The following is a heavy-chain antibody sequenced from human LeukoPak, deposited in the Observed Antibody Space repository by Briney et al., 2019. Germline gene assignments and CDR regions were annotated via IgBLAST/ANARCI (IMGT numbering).Heavy chain of an antibody. CDR3: QSRFLEWLLDY. J-gene: IGHJ4*02. D-gene: IGHD3-3*01. CDR2: IYDTGST. CDR1: GGSISTTGYY. Sequence: PSETLSLTCTVSGGSISTTGYYWAWIRQPPGKGLEWIGSIYDTGSTFYNPSLKSRVIISVDTSKNQFSLKLSSVTAADTAVYYCQSRFLEWLLDYWGQGTLVTVSS. V-gene: IGHV4-39*01.